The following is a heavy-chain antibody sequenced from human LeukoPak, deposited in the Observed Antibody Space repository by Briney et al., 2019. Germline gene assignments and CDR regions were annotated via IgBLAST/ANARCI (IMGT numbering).Heavy chain of an antibody. CDR2: ISSSNI. CDR1: GFIFSTYS. CDR3: AREGGFDY. J-gene: IGHJ4*02. D-gene: IGHD3-16*01. V-gene: IGHV3-48*01. Sequence: PGGSLRLSCAASGFIFSTYSMSWVRQAPGKGLEWVSYISSSNIYYADSVKGRFTISRDNAKNSLYLQTNSLRAEDTAVYYCAREGGFDYWGQGTLVTVSS.